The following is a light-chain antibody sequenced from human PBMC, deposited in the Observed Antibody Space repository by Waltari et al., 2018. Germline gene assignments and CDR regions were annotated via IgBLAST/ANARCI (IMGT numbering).Light chain of an antibody. CDR3: AAWDDSLNAVV. Sequence: QSVVTQPPSASGTPGQWVTSPCSGGSSNLGSSTVNWYQQLPGTAPKLLVYSYNQRPSGVPDRFSGSKSGTSASLAISGLQSEDEAGYYCAAWDDSLNAVVFGGGTKLTVL. CDR1: SSNLGSST. CDR2: SYN. J-gene: IGLJ3*02. V-gene: IGLV1-44*01.